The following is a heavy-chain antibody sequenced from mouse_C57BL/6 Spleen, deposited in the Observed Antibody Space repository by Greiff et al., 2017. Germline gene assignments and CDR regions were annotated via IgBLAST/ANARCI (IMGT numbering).Heavy chain of an antibody. V-gene: IGHV5-6*01. CDR3: ARHEDYYGSSNWYFDV. D-gene: IGHD1-1*01. J-gene: IGHJ1*03. Sequence: EVHLVESGGDLVKPGGSLKLSCAASGFTFSSYGMSWVSQTPDKRLEWVATISSGGSYTYYPDSVKGRFTISRDNAKNTLYLQMSSLKSEDTAMYYCARHEDYYGSSNWYFDVWGTGTTVTVSS. CDR2: ISSGGSYT. CDR1: GFTFSSYG.